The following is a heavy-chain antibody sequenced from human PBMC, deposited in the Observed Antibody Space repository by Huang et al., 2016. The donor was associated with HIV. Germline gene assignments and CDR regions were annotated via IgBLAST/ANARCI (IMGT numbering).Heavy chain of an antibody. D-gene: IGHD3-9*01. CDR3: ATGFDVFFDF. J-gene: IGHJ4*02. Sequence: QVQLVQSRAEVKKPGASVKVSCKVSEYTLTELSIHWVRQPPGKGLEGMGGFDPEISETIYEQKFQGRVTMTEDTSTETAFMELSGLRTEDTAVDYCATGFDVFFDFWGQGTLVTVSS. V-gene: IGHV1-24*01. CDR2: FDPEISET. CDR1: EYTLTELS.